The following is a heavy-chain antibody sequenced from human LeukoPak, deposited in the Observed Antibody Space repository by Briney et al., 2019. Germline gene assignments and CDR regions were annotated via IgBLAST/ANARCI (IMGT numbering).Heavy chain of an antibody. Sequence: ASVKVSCKASGGTFSSYAISWVRQAPGQGLEWMGRIIPILGIANYAQKFQGRVTITADKSTSTAYMELSSLRSEDTAVYYCAVHSSSWYSGDYWGQGTLVTVSS. CDR2: IIPILGIA. D-gene: IGHD6-13*01. J-gene: IGHJ4*02. CDR1: GGTFSSYA. CDR3: AVHSSSWYSGDY. V-gene: IGHV1-69*04.